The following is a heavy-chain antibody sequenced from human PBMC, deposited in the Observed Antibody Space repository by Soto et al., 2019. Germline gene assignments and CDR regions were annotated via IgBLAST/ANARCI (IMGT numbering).Heavy chain of an antibody. CDR2: ISDTGGLT. CDR3: VKRAPNGWFDH. CDR1: GFTFSTHG. V-gene: IGHV3-23*01. D-gene: IGHD2-8*01. J-gene: IGHJ5*02. Sequence: GGSLRLSCAASGFTFSTHGMRWARQAPGKGLEWVSGISDTGGLTYHADSVKGRFTISRDNSKNTLFLQMDSLTAGDTAVYYCVKRAPNGWFDHWGRGALVTVSS.